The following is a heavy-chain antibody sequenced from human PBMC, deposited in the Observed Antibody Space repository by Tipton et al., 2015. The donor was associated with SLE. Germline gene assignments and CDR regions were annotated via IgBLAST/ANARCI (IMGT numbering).Heavy chain of an antibody. CDR2: IYYSGGT. CDR3: ARGIAVAGDAFDI. Sequence: TLSLTCTVSGGSISSHYWRWIRQPPGKGLEWSGYIYYSGGTNYNPSLKSRVTISADTSKNQFSLKLSSVTAADTAVYYCARGIAVAGDAFDIWGKGTMVTVSS. CDR1: GGSISSHY. J-gene: IGHJ3*02. D-gene: IGHD6-19*01. V-gene: IGHV4-59*11.